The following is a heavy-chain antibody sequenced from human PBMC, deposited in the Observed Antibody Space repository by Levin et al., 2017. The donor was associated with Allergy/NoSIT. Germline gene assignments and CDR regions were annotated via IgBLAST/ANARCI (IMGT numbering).Heavy chain of an antibody. J-gene: IGHJ4*02. D-gene: IGHD3-16*01. CDR1: GFTFSRYW. CDR2: IKQVGSET. V-gene: IGHV3-7*01. CDR3: VRSPYDYIWTIDY. Sequence: GGSLRLSCAASGFTFSRYWMSWVRQAPGKGLEWLGNIKQVGSETYTVESVRGRFTISRDNAKNSLYLQMNSLRVEDTAVYYCVRSPYDYIWTIDYWGRGALVTVSS.